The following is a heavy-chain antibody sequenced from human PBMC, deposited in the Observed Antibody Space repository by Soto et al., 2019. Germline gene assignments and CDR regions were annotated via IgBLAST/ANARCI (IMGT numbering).Heavy chain of an antibody. CDR3: AKGVIWIGYFTVDS. D-gene: IGHD3-3*01. J-gene: IGHJ4*02. CDR1: GGSFGKSA. Sequence: QVQLVQSGAEVHKPGSSVKVSCKAAGGSFGKSAINWVRQTPGQGLEWLGGFIPVYRTLNYAQKFQGRVTITAEESTGTAYMTLSSLASDDTAVYYCAKGVIWIGYFTVDSWGQGTRVTVSS. V-gene: IGHV1-69*01. CDR2: FIPVYRTL.